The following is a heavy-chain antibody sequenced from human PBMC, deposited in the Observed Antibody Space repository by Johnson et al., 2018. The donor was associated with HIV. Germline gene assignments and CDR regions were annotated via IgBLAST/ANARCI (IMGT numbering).Heavy chain of an antibody. J-gene: IGHJ3*01. Sequence: EQLVESGGGLVQPGGSLRLSCAASGFTLSRYDMHWVRQATGKGLEWVSAIGTAGDTYYPGSVKGRFTISRDNSKNTLYLQMNSLRAEDTAVYYCARAPWAGYSYGLLDWGQGTMVTVSS. CDR1: GFTLSRYD. D-gene: IGHD5-18*01. V-gene: IGHV3-13*01. CDR3: ARAPWAGYSYGLLD. CDR2: IGTAGDT.